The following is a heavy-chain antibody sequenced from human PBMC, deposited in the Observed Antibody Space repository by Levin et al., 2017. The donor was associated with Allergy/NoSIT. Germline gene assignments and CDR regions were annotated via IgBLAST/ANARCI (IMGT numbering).Heavy chain of an antibody. J-gene: IGHJ4*02. CDR1: GFTFGDYA. Sequence: SLKISCAASGFTFGDYAMHWVRQAPGKGLEWVSGINWNRDKIGYADSVRARFTISRDNAKNSLYLQMNSLGPEDTALYYCAKGLTWGSPNTFDYWGQGTLVTVSS. V-gene: IGHV3-9*01. D-gene: IGHD7-27*01. CDR2: INWNRDKI. CDR3: AKGLTWGSPNTFDY.